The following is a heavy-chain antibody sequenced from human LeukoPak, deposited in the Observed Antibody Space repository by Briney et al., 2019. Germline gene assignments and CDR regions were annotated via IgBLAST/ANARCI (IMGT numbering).Heavy chain of an antibody. J-gene: IGHJ3*02. V-gene: IGHV4-39*01. Sequence: SETLSLTCTVSGGSISSSSYYWGWIRQPPGKGLEWIGSSYYSGSTYYTPPLKSRVTVSVDTSKNQFSLKLSSVTAADTAVYYSARVLRITIFGVVTYDAFDIWGQGTMVTVSS. D-gene: IGHD3-3*01. CDR2: SYYSGST. CDR1: GGSISSSSYY. CDR3: ARVLRITIFGVVTYDAFDI.